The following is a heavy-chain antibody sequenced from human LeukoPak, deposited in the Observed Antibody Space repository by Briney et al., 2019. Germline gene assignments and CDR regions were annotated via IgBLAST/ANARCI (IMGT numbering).Heavy chain of an antibody. Sequence: SETLSLTCTVSGGSISSYYWSWIRQPPGKGLEWIGYIYYSGSTNYNPSLKSRVTISVDTSKNQFSLKLSSVTAADTAVYYCARIPVAGSLYFGYWGQGTLVTVSS. CDR3: ARIPVAGSLYFGY. CDR1: GGSISSYY. D-gene: IGHD6-19*01. J-gene: IGHJ4*02. CDR2: IYYSGST. V-gene: IGHV4-59*01.